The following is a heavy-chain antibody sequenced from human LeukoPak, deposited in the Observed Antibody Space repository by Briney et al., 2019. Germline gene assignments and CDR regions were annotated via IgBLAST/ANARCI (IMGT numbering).Heavy chain of an antibody. CDR1: GFTFSDYY. CDR2: IKQDGSEP. Sequence: GGSLRLSCAASGFTFSDYYMTWIRQAPGKGLEWVASIKQDGSEPYYVDSVKGRFPLSRDNAKNSLYLQMNSLRADDTAVYYCARDRDSRWDFDLWGRGTLVTVSS. D-gene: IGHD3-22*01. CDR3: ARDRDSRWDFDL. V-gene: IGHV3-7*01. J-gene: IGHJ2*01.